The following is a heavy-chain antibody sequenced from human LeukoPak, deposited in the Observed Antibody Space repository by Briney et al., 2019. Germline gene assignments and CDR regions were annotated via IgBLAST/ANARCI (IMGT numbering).Heavy chain of an antibody. Sequence: PGGSLRLSCAASGFTVSSNYMSWVRQAPGKGLEWVSVIYSGGSTYYADSVKGRFTISRDNSKNTLYLQMNSLRAEDTAVYYCAREGKDYYDSSGYYYEGTFAYWGQGTLVTVSS. CDR2: IYSGGST. CDR3: AREGKDYYDSSGYYYEGTFAY. J-gene: IGHJ4*02. D-gene: IGHD3-22*01. V-gene: IGHV3-53*01. CDR1: GFTVSSNY.